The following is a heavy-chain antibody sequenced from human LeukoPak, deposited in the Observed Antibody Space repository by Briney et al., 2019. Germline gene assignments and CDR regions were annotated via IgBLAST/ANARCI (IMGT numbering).Heavy chain of an antibody. CDR1: GFTFSTYN. CDR3: AREIAAAGSNYFDY. D-gene: IGHD6-13*01. CDR2: ISSSNSYI. J-gene: IGHJ4*02. V-gene: IGHV3-21*01. Sequence: GGSLRLSCAASGFTFSTYNMNWVRQAPGKGLEWVSFISSSNSYIYYADSVKGRFTISRDNAKNSLYLQMNSLRAEDTAVYYCAREIAAAGSNYFDYRGQGTLVTVSS.